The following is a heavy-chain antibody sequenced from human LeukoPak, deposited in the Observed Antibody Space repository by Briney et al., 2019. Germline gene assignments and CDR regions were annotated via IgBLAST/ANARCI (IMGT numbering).Heavy chain of an antibody. CDR2: MYYSGST. CDR3: ARHFREIPMVDC. J-gene: IGHJ4*02. D-gene: IGHD3-10*01. Sequence: SETLSLTCTVSGGSISTTNYYWGWIRQPPGKGLEWIGSMYYSGSTYYNPSLKSRVTMSVDTSENQFSLKLNSVTAADTAVYYCARHFREIPMVDCWGQGTLVTVSS. V-gene: IGHV4-39*01. CDR1: GGSISTTNYY.